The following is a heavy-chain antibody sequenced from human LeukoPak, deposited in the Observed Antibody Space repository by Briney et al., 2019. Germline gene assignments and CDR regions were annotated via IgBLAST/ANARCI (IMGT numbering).Heavy chain of an antibody. Sequence: PGGSLRLSCAVSTFTFSDHSMDWVRQAPGKGLEWVGRIKSKSDGGTTDYAAPVKGRFTISRDDSKNTLFLQVNSLKIEDTAVYYCTTVTLRPVGLWGQGTLVTVSS. D-gene: IGHD3-10*01. J-gene: IGHJ4*02. CDR3: TTVTLRPVGL. CDR1: TFTFSDHS. CDR2: IKSKSDGGTT. V-gene: IGHV3-15*05.